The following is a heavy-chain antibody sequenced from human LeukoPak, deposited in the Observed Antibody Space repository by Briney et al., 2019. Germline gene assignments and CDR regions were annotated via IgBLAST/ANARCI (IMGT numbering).Heavy chain of an antibody. Sequence: SGGSLRLSCAASGFAFDSYAMSWVRQAPGKGLEWVSAISGSGDSTYYADSVKGRFTISRDNSKNTLYLQMDSLRAEDTAVYFCAKSSGWNFYYFDDWGQGTLVTVSS. J-gene: IGHJ4*02. CDR2: ISGSGDST. V-gene: IGHV3-23*01. D-gene: IGHD6-25*01. CDR3: AKSSGWNFYYFDD. CDR1: GFAFDSYA.